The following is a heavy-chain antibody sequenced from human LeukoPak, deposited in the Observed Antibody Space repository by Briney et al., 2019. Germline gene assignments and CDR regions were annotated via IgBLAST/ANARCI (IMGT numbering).Heavy chain of an antibody. CDR2: ISSNGGST. D-gene: IGHD4-11*01. CDR1: GFTFSSYA. V-gene: IGHV3-64*01. Sequence: GGSLRLSCAASGFTFSSYAMHWVRQAPGKGLEYVSAISSNGGSTYYANSVKGRFTIPRDNSKNTLYLQMGSLRAEDMAVYYCARGYSNYPALDYYYMDVWGKGTTVTVSS. J-gene: IGHJ6*03. CDR3: ARGYSNYPALDYYYMDV.